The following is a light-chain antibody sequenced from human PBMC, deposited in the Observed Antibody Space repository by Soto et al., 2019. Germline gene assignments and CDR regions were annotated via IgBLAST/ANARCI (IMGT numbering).Light chain of an antibody. Sequence: QSALTQPASVSGSPGQSVTISCTGPRSDIGDSNFISWYQHSPGKAPRLLIYEVNNRPSGVSKRFSGSKAGNTASLTISGLLDDEEADYFCASFRSVTILVFGSGTKVTAL. CDR1: RSDIGDSNF. V-gene: IGLV2-14*01. J-gene: IGLJ1*01. CDR3: ASFRSVTILV. CDR2: EVN.